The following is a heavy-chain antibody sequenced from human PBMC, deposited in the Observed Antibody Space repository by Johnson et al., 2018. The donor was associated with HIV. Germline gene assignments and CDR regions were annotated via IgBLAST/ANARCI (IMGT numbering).Heavy chain of an antibody. J-gene: IGHJ3*02. CDR2: ISYDGSVK. Sequence: QVQLVESGGGVVQPGKSLRLSCAASGFTFSSYPIHWVRQAPGKGLEWVAVISYDGSVKNSVDSVKGRFTISRDNAKNSLYLQMDSLRAEDTAVYYCARVRWQIQSVDVFDIWGQGTMVTVSS. D-gene: IGHD5-24*01. V-gene: IGHV3-30*04. CDR1: GFTFSSYP. CDR3: ARVRWQIQSVDVFDI.